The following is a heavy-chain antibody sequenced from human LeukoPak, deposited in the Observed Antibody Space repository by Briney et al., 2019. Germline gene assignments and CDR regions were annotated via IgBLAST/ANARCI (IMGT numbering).Heavy chain of an antibody. J-gene: IGHJ4*02. CDR1: GFTFSTYD. D-gene: IGHD4-23*01. V-gene: IGHV3-30*04. CDR3: AREDGGTVDY. Sequence: PGGSLRLSCAASGFTFSTYDIHWVRQAPGKGLEWVADISHDESKKYYADSVKGRFTISRDNSKNTLYLQMNSLRAEDTAVYFCAREDGGTVDYWGQGALVTVTS. CDR2: ISHDESKK.